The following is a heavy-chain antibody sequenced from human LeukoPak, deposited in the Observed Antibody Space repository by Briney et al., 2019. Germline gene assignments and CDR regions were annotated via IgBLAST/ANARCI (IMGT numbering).Heavy chain of an antibody. CDR2: INPNSGGT. CDR1: GYTFTGYY. D-gene: IGHD3-10*01. Sequence: ASVKVSCKASGYTFTGYYMHWVRQAPGQGLEWMGWINPNSGGTNYAQKFQGWVTMTRDTSISTAYMELSRLRSDDTAVYYCARGAMYYGSGSRTADFDYWGQGTLVTVSS. V-gene: IGHV1-2*04. CDR3: ARGAMYYGSGSRTADFDY. J-gene: IGHJ4*02.